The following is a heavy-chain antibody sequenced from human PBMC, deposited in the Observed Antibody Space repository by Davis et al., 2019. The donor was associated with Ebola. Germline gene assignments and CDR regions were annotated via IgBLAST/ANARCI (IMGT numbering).Heavy chain of an antibody. V-gene: IGHV3-23*01. D-gene: IGHD6-13*01. CDR3: AKDRVDSSWGLDAFDI. CDR2: ISNTFDT. CDR1: GFTFLNYG. Sequence: PGGSLRLSCSASGFTFLNYGMTWVRQAPGKGLEWVSTISNTFDTYYAGSVKGRFTVSRDNSKNTLHLQMHSLRAEDTALYYCAKDRVDSSWGLDAFDIWGQGTMVTVSS. J-gene: IGHJ3*02.